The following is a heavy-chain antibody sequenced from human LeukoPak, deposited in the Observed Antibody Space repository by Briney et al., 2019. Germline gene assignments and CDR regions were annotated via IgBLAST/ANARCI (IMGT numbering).Heavy chain of an antibody. D-gene: IGHD6-6*01. CDR1: GGSISSHY. V-gene: IGHV4-59*11. Sequence: SETLSLTCTVSGGSISSHYWSWIRQPPGKGPEWIGYIYYSGSTNYNPSLKSRVTISVDTSKNQFSLKLSSVTAADTAVYYCARDVVPPGDFDYWGQGTLVTVSS. J-gene: IGHJ4*02. CDR3: ARDVVPPGDFDY. CDR2: IYYSGST.